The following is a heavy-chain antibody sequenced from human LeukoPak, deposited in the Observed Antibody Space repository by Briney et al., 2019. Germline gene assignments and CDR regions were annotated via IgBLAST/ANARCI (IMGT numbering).Heavy chain of an antibody. CDR3: AKGPVKSITIFGVVRGGAFDI. V-gene: IGHV3-30-3*01. J-gene: IGHJ3*02. Sequence: ERSLRLSCVASGFTFSDYAMHWVRQAPGKGLEWVAVISHDGTNRYYADSVKGRFTISRDNSKNTLHLQMNSLRAEDTAVYYCAKGPVKSITIFGVVRGGAFDIWGQGTMVTVSS. D-gene: IGHD3-3*01. CDR1: GFTFSDYA. CDR2: ISHDGTNR.